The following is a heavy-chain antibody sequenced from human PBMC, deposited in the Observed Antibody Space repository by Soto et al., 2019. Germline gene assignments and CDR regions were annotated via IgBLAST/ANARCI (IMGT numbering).Heavy chain of an antibody. D-gene: IGHD2-8*01. CDR2: TSHSGNT. J-gene: IGHJ4*02. Sequence: TSETLSLTCVVSDGSINSNTWWSWVRQPPDKGLEWIGETSHSGNTKYKPSLKSRVTISVDRSKSQFSLRLTSVTAADTAVYYCARNGGRFFDYWGPGTLVTVSS. CDR3: ARNGGRFFDY. V-gene: IGHV4-4*02. CDR1: DGSINSNTW.